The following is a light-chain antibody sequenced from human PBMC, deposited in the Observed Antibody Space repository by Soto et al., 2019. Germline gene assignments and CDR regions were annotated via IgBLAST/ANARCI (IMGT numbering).Light chain of an antibody. CDR2: EVT. V-gene: IGLV2-14*01. CDR1: SSDVGIYDY. CDR3: SSFSSDSTPLV. J-gene: IGLJ2*01. Sequence: QSALTQPASVSGSPGQSISISCTGTSSDVGIYDYVSWYQHHPGKAPKLMVYEVTNRSSGVSNRFSGSKSGNTASLTISGLQAEDEGDYYCSSFSSDSTPLVFGGGTKLTVL.